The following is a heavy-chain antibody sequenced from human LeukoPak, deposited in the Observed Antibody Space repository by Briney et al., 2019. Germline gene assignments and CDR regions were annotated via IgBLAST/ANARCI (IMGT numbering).Heavy chain of an antibody. Sequence: SETLSLTCAVYGGSFSGYYWSWIRQPLGKGLEWIGEINHSGSTNYNPSLKSRVTISVDTSKNQFSLKLSSVTAADTAVYYCAKVPYYYYDSGSRYGWFDPWGQGTLVTVSS. D-gene: IGHD3-10*01. J-gene: IGHJ5*02. CDR3: AKVPYYYYDSGSRYGWFDP. V-gene: IGHV4-34*01. CDR1: GGSFSGYY. CDR2: INHSGST.